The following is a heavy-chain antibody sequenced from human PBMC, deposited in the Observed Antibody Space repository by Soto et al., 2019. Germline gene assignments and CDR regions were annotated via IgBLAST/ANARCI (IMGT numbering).Heavy chain of an antibody. CDR3: VTRSPGLDY. V-gene: IGHV1-18*01. CDR1: GYTFTSYG. CDR2: ITTDKGKT. Sequence: QVQLVQSGPEVKKPGASVKVSCKTSGYTFTSYGISWVRQAPGQGLEWMGWITTDKGKTTYAQKFQGRVTMTTDTSTSTAYMEMRSLSSYVTDVYYCVTRSPGLDYWGQGTLVTVSS. J-gene: IGHJ4*02.